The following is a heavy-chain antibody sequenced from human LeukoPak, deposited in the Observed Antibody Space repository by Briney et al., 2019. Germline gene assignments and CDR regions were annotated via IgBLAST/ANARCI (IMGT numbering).Heavy chain of an antibody. Sequence: GASVKVSCKASGYTFTSYGISWVRQAPGQGLEWMGWINPNSGGTNYAQKFQGRVTMTRDTSISTAYMELSRLRSDDTAVYYCARRLGIAVAGFDYWGQGTLVTVSS. CDR3: ARRLGIAVAGFDY. D-gene: IGHD6-19*01. CDR2: INPNSGGT. J-gene: IGHJ4*02. V-gene: IGHV1-2*02. CDR1: GYTFTSYG.